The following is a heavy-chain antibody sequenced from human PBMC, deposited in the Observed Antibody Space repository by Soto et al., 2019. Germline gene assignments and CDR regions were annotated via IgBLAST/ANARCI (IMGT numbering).Heavy chain of an antibody. V-gene: IGHV1-18*01. Sequence: QVQLVQSGAEVKKPGASVKVSCKTSGYTFSSYGISWVRQAPGQGLEWMGWISTYKGDTHYVQNLQGRVTLITDTSTSTAYMELRSLRSDDTAVYYCARAYGDYDFDFWGQGTLVTVSS. J-gene: IGHJ4*02. CDR1: GYTFSSYG. D-gene: IGHD4-17*01. CDR3: ARAYGDYDFDF. CDR2: ISTYKGDT.